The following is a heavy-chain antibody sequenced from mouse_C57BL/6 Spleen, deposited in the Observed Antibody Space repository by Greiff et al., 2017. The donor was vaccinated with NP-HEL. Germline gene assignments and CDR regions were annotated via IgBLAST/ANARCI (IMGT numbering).Heavy chain of an antibody. Sequence: VKLMESGAELVKPGASVKISCKASGYAFSSYWMNWVKQRPGKGLEWIGQIYPGDGDTNYNGKFKGKATLTADKSSSTAYMQLSSLTSEDSAVYFCASEGGYYEGDYWGQGTTLTVSS. CDR3: ASEGGYYEGDY. CDR2: IYPGDGDT. J-gene: IGHJ2*01. V-gene: IGHV1-80*01. CDR1: GYAFSSYW. D-gene: IGHD2-3*01.